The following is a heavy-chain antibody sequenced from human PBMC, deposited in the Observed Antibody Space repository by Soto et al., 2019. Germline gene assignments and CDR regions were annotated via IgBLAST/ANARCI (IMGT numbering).Heavy chain of an antibody. CDR2: ISYSGTT. CDR3: AHIEGSSCLCDS. V-gene: IGHV4-30-4*01. J-gene: IGHJ4*02. D-gene: IGHD6-13*01. Sequence: TLSLTCTVSGGSISSGNYYWSWIRQPPGKGLEWIGFISYSGTTHYSASLRSRVSISVDTSKNQFSLDLSSVTAADTATYYCAHIEGSSCLCDSWGQGTLVTVSS. CDR1: GGSISSGNYY.